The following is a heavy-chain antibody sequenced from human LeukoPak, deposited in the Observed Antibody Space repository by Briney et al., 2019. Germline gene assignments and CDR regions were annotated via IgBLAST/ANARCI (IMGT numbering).Heavy chain of an antibody. CDR1: GFTFSSYE. J-gene: IGHJ6*03. V-gene: IGHV3-48*03. CDR3: EELGNTMIEDV. Sequence: GGSLRLSCAASGFTFSSYETNWVRQAPGKGLEWVSYISSSGSSIYYADSVKGRFTISRDNAKNSLYLQMNSLRAEATAVYYCEELGNTMIEDVWGKGTTVTIS. CDR2: ISSSGSSI. D-gene: IGHD3-22*01.